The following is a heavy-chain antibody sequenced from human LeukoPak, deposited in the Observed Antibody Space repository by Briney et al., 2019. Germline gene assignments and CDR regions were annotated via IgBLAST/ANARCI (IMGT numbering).Heavy chain of an antibody. D-gene: IGHD1-26*01. CDR2: INPSGGST. CDR3: ARESLVGATTGAEGDYYFDY. Sequence: ASVKVSCKASGGTFSSYAISWVRQAPGQGLEWMGIINPSGGSTSYAQKFQGRVTMTRDTSTSTVYMELSSLRSEDTAVYYCARESLVGATTGAEGDYYFDYWGQGTLVTVSS. CDR1: GGTFSSYA. J-gene: IGHJ4*02. V-gene: IGHV1-46*01.